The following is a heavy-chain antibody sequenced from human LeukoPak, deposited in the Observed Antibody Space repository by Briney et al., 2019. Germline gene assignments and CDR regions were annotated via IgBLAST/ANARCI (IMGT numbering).Heavy chain of an antibody. CDR1: GFSFNRYS. CDR3: ITPLPYSAQ. J-gene: IGHJ4*02. Sequence: GGSLRLSCAASGFSFNRYSMNWVRQAPGQGLEWVGRIKPKTDGETTEYAAPVKDRFSISRDDSKSMMYLQMNSLKTEDTAVYYCITPLPYSAQGGQGTLVTVSS. D-gene: IGHD2-21*01. V-gene: IGHV3-15*07. CDR2: IKPKTDGETT.